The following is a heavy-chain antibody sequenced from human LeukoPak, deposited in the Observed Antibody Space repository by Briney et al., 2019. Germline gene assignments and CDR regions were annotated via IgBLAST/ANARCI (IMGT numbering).Heavy chain of an antibody. V-gene: IGHV4-39*01. CDR1: GGSISSSSYY. CDR3: AYDSSGYYSLIY. CDR2: IYYSGST. Sequence: SETLSLTCTVSGGSISSSSYYWGWIRQPPGKGLVWIGSIYYSGSTYYNPSLKSRVTISVDTSKNQFSLKLSSVTAADTAVYYCAYDSSGYYSLIYWGQGTLVTVSP. J-gene: IGHJ4*02. D-gene: IGHD3-22*01.